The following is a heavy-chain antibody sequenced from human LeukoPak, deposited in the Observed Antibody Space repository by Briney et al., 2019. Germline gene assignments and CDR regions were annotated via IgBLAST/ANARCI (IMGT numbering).Heavy chain of an antibody. Sequence: SQTLSLTCAISGDSVSSNTAAWNWIRQSPSRGLEWLGRTYYRSKWYNNYALSVGSRITITPDTSKNQFSLHLNSVTPEDTAVYFCARGLDCSSTSCYGLYAFDIWGQGTMVTVSS. J-gene: IGHJ3*02. CDR1: GDSVSSNTAA. CDR3: ARGLDCSSTSCYGLYAFDI. D-gene: IGHD2-2*01. CDR2: TYYRSKWYN. V-gene: IGHV6-1*01.